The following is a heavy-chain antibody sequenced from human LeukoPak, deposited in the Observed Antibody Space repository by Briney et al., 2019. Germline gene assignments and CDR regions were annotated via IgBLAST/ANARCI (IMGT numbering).Heavy chain of an antibody. Sequence: GGSLRLSCAASGFTFSSHWMSWVRQAPGKGLEWVSVIYSGGSTYYADSVKGRFTISRDNSKNTLYLQMNSLRAEDTAVYYCARGSDSEFDYWGQGTLVTVSS. CDR3: ARGSDSEFDY. CDR1: GFTFSSHW. J-gene: IGHJ4*02. D-gene: IGHD5-18*01. V-gene: IGHV3-66*01. CDR2: IYSGGST.